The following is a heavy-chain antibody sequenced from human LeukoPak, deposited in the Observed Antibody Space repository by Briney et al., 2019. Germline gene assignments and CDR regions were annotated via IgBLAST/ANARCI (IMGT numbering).Heavy chain of an antibody. V-gene: IGHV3-48*03. CDR2: ISSSGTTT. J-gene: IGHJ4*02. Sequence: GGSLRLSCAASGFSFSVYEIHWVRQAPGKGLEWISDISSSGTTTYYADSVKGRFTISRDNAKNSLYLQMNSLRAEDTAVCYCTTLTVASNFDYWGQGTLVTVSS. CDR1: GFSFSVYE. D-gene: IGHD6-19*01. CDR3: TTLTVASNFDY.